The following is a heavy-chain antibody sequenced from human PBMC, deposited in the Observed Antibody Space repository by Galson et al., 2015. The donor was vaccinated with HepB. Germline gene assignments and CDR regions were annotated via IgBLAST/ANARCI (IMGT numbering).Heavy chain of an antibody. CDR3: ARIFTSSWYFDH. Sequence: SLRLSCAASGFRFSSYAMHWVRQAPGKGLQWVALIWHDGSSKYYGDSVEGRFAIARDNSKNSLYLQLNSLRADDTAVYYCARIFTSSWYFDHWGQGTLVTVSS. D-gene: IGHD6-13*01. CDR2: IWHDGSSK. V-gene: IGHV3-33*08. J-gene: IGHJ4*02. CDR1: GFRFSSYA.